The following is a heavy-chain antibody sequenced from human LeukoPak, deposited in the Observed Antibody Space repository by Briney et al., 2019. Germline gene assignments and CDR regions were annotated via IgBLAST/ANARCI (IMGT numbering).Heavy chain of an antibody. V-gene: IGHV4-59*01. D-gene: IGHD1-26*01. Sequence: TXXYXXWXRQPPGKGLEWIGYINYSGSTNYNPSLKTRITISIDSSKNQFSLKLTSVTAADTAVYYCARGQAGATVLLDYWGQGTXVTXSS. CDR3: ARGQAGATVLLDY. CDR1: TXXY. J-gene: IGHJ4*02. CDR2: INYSGST.